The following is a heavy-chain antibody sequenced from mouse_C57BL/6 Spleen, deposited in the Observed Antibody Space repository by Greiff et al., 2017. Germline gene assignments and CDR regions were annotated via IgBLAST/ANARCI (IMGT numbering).Heavy chain of an antibody. Sequence: QVQLQQPGAELVKPGASVKLSCKASGYTFTSYWMQWVKQRPGQGLEWIGEIDPSDSYTNYNQKFKGKATLTVDTSSSTAYLQLSSLTSEDSAVYYCGLMVTTEAWFAYWGQGTLVTVSA. CDR2: IDPSDSYT. CDR1: GYTFTSYW. V-gene: IGHV1-50*01. D-gene: IGHD2-2*01. CDR3: GLMVTTEAWFAY. J-gene: IGHJ3*01.